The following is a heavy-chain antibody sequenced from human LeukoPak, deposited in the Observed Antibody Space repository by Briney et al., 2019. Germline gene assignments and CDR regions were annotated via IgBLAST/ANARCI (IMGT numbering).Heavy chain of an antibody. Sequence: GGSLRLSCAASGFTFSNYGMNWVRQAPGKGLEWVSRISGTGGTTFYADSVKGRFTISRDNSKNTLYLQMNSLRVEDTAVYYCARGVVVTLGTYYFDYWGQGTLVTVSS. CDR1: GFTFSNYG. CDR3: ARGVVVTLGTYYFDY. V-gene: IGHV3-23*01. D-gene: IGHD2-21*02. J-gene: IGHJ4*02. CDR2: ISGTGGTT.